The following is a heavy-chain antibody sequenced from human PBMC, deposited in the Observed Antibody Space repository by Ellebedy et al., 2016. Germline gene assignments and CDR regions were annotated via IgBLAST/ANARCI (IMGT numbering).Heavy chain of an antibody. Sequence: ASVKVSXXVSPYTFASNFMHWVRQAPGQGLEWMGVINTGGGGTSYAQEFQGRVTVARDTSTSTVYMELSSLRSEDTAIHFCASEGYCSGATCSGGFDMWGQGTMVTVSS. J-gene: IGHJ3*02. CDR3: ASEGYCSGATCSGGFDM. CDR1: PYTFASNF. CDR2: INTGGGGT. V-gene: IGHV1-46*01. D-gene: IGHD2-2*01.